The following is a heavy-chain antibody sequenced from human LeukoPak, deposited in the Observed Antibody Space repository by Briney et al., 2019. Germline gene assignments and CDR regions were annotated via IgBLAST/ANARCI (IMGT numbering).Heavy chain of an antibody. CDR1: GFTFSSYG. Sequence: GGSLRLSCAASGFTFSSYGMTWVRQAPGKGLEWVSYISSSSSTIYYADSVKGRFTISRDNAKNSLYLQMNSLRAEDTAVYYCARDPFGYYDFWSGYHFGYWGQGTLVTVSS. D-gene: IGHD3-3*01. V-gene: IGHV3-48*01. J-gene: IGHJ4*02. CDR3: ARDPFGYYDFWSGYHFGY. CDR2: ISSSSSTI.